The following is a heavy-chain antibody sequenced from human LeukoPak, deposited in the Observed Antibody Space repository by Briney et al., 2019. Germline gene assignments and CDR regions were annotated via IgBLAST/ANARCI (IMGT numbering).Heavy chain of an antibody. J-gene: IGHJ2*01. Sequence: ASVKVSCKASGYTFAGYYMHWVRQAPGQGLEWMGWINPNSGGTNYAQKFQGRVTMTRDTSISTAYMELSRLRSDDTAVYYCARRHIGGSYERWYFDLWGRGTMVTVSS. CDR3: ARRHIGGSYERWYFDL. V-gene: IGHV1-2*02. CDR2: INPNSGGT. D-gene: IGHD3-22*01. CDR1: GYTFAGYY.